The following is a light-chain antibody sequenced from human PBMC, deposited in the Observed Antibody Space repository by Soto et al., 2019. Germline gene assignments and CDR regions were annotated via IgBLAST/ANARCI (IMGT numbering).Light chain of an antibody. CDR1: STDVGGYKY. V-gene: IGLV2-14*01. CDR3: LSYTSRDTYV. J-gene: IGLJ1*01. CDR2: DVT. Sequence: QSALTQPASVSGSPGQSITISCTGTSTDVGGYKYVSWYQQHPGKAPKFMIYDVTSRPSGISNRFSGSKSGNTAFLIISGLQAEDEADYYCLSYTSRDTYVFGTGTKVTVL.